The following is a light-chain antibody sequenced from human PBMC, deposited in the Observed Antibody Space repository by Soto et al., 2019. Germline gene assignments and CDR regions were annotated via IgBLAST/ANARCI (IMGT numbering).Light chain of an antibody. J-gene: IGKJ1*01. CDR1: QRVSNN. Sequence: EIVMTQSPATLSLSPGEKPPLSCRASQRVSNNLAWYQQKPGQAPRLLIYGASTRATGIPARFSGSGSGTEFTLTISSLQSEDFAVYYCQQSSDWPPWTFGQGTKVDIK. V-gene: IGKV3-15*01. CDR2: GAS. CDR3: QQSSDWPPWT.